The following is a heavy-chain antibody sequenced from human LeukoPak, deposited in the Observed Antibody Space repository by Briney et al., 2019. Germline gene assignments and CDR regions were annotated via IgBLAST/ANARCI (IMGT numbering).Heavy chain of an antibody. CDR1: GYTFTSYG. CDR3: ARNYDFWSGYYYFDY. D-gene: IGHD3-3*01. CDR2: ISAYSGNT. V-gene: IGHV1-18*01. Sequence: ASVKVSCKASGYTFTSYGVSWVGRAPGQGLEWRGGISAYSGNTNYPQKLQGRVTMTTDTSPSTAYMELRSLRSDDTGVYYCARNYDFWSGYYYFDYWGQGTLVSVSS. J-gene: IGHJ4*02.